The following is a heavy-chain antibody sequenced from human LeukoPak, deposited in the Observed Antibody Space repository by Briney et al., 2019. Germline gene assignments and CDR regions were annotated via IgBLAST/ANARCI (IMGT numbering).Heavy chain of an antibody. J-gene: IGHJ4*02. D-gene: IGHD6-13*01. V-gene: IGHV4-34*01. CDR2: INHSGST. CDR1: GGSFSGYY. CDR3: AREMAAAGTRYFDY. Sequence: SETLSLTCAVYGGSFSGYYWSWIRQPPGKGLEWIGEINHSGSTNYNPSLKSRVTISVDTSKNQFSLKLSSVTAADTAVYYCAREMAAAGTRYFDYWAQGTLVSVSS.